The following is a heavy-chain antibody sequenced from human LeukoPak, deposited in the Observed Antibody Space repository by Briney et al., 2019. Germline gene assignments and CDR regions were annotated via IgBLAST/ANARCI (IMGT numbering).Heavy chain of an antibody. V-gene: IGHV4-34*01. CDR1: GESFSGYY. J-gene: IGHJ4*01. CDR3: ATLIVGTTYFDH. CDR2: IHYRGTT. D-gene: IGHD1-26*01. Sequence: SQTLSLTCAVYGESFSGYYWSWVRQPQGTGLEWIGEIHYRGTTNYNPSLKSRVTVSADTSRNQFSLNLTSVTAADTAVYYCATLIVGTTYFDHWGHGSLVTVSS.